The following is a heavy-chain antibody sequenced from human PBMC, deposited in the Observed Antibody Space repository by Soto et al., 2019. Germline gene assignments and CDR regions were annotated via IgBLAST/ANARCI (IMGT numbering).Heavy chain of an antibody. J-gene: IGHJ6*02. CDR1: GFAISNYG. V-gene: IGHV3-30-3*01. D-gene: IGHD2-2*01. CDR2: ISYDGTIT. CDR3: ATTRVGPCSSSICFSGIFDGMDV. Sequence: LRLSCAASGFAISNYGMHWVRQAPGKGLEWVAVISYDGTITYYADSVKGRFTISRDNSKNTLYLQMNSLRTEDTAVYYCATTRVGPCSSSICFSGIFDGMDVWGQGTTVTVSS.